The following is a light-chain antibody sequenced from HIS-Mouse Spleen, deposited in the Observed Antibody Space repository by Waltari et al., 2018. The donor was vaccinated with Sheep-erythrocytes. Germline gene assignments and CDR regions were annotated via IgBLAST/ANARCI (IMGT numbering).Light chain of an antibody. V-gene: IGLV2-23*01. J-gene: IGLJ3*02. Sequence: QSALTQPASVSGSPGQSITISCTGTSSDVGSYNLVSWYQQHPGKAPKLMIYEGSKRPSGVSTRFSGSKSGNTASLTISGLKAEYEADYYCCSYAGSSTPWVFGGGTKLTVL. CDR2: EGS. CDR1: SSDVGSYNL. CDR3: CSYAGSSTPWV.